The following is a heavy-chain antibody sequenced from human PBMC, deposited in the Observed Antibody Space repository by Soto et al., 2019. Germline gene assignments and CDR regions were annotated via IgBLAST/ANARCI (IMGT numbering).Heavy chain of an antibody. CDR1: GGSISSGDYY. D-gene: IGHD4-17*01. V-gene: IGHV4-30-4*01. CDR3: ASTTVTTLYY. CDR2: IYYSGST. Sequence: SETLSLTCTVSGGSISSGDYYWSWIRQPPGKGLEWIGYIYYSGSTYYNPSLKSRVTISVDTSKNRFSLKLSSVTAADTAVYYCASTTVTTLYYWGQGTLVTVSS. J-gene: IGHJ4*02.